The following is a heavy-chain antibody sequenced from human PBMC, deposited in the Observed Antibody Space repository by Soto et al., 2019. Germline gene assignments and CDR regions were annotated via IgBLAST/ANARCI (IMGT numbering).Heavy chain of an antibody. Sequence: EASVKVSFKASGYRFETYAMTWVRQAPGQGLEWMGWISAYSVDTYSAQKFQDRLTMTKDTSTGTAYMELRSLTSDDTAVYYCARGHGAIRGALDVWGQGTTVTVSS. D-gene: IGHD1-26*01. CDR2: ISAYSVDT. CDR1: GYRFETYA. CDR3: ARGHGAIRGALDV. V-gene: IGHV1-18*01. J-gene: IGHJ6*02.